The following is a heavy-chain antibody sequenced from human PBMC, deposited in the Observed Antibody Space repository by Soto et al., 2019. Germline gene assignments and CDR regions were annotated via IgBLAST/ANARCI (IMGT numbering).Heavy chain of an antibody. CDR1: GFTFSNYG. V-gene: IGHV3-33*01. CDR2: IWYDGSNK. D-gene: IGHD3-10*01. Sequence: QVQLVESGGGVVQPGRSLRLSCVASGFTFSNYGMHWVRQAPGKGPEWVAVIWYDGSNKDYADSVKGRFTISRDNSRNTLYLQMNGLRAEDTAVYYCARALETGDYWGQGTLVTVSS. J-gene: IGHJ4*02. CDR3: ARALETGDY.